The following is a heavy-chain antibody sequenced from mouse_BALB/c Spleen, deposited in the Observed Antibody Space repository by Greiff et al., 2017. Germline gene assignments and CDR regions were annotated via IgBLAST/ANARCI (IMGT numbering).Heavy chain of an antibody. CDR3: ARWDGKNAMDY. CDR1: GYAFTNYL. D-gene: IGHD2-1*01. Sequence: QVQLQQSGAELVRPGTSVKVSCKASGYAFTNYLIEWVKQRPGQGLEWIGVINPGSGGTNYNEKFKGKATLTADKSSSTAYMQLSSLTSDDSAVYFCARWDGKNAMDYWGQGTSVTVSS. J-gene: IGHJ4*01. CDR2: INPGSGGT. V-gene: IGHV1-54*01.